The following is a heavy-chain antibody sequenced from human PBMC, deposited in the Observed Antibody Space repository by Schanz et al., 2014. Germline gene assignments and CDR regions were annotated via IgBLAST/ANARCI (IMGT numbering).Heavy chain of an antibody. V-gene: IGHV4-61*02. CDR3: ARDRGHGDLPGDI. J-gene: IGHJ3*02. CDR2: VYTSGST. D-gene: IGHD4-17*01. Sequence: QVQLQESGPGLVKPSQTLSLTCSVSGGSISSGSYYWNWIRQPAGKGLEWIGRVYTSGSTNYNPSRKSRVPISLDTPKNQFSLKLRSVTAADTAVYYCARDRGHGDLPGDIWGQGTMVTVSS. CDR1: GGSISSGSYY.